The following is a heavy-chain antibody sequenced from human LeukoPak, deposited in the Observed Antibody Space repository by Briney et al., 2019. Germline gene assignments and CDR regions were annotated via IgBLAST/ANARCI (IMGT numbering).Heavy chain of an antibody. Sequence: GGSLRLSCAASGFTISGYWTSWVRQAPGKGLEWVANIKQEQYGSEEYYVESLKGRFSIFRDNAKNSVYLQMNSLRVEDTAVYYCARDSSGWSPLRYYGMDVWGQGTTVTVSS. D-gene: IGHD6-19*01. J-gene: IGHJ6*02. CDR3: ARDSSGWSPLRYYGMDV. CDR1: GFTISGYW. V-gene: IGHV3-7*01. CDR2: IKQEQYGSEE.